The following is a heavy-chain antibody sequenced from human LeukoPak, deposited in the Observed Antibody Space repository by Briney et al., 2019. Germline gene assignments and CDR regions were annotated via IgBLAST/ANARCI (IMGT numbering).Heavy chain of an antibody. J-gene: IGHJ6*03. D-gene: IGHD2-2*01. CDR1: GGSITRYY. V-gene: IGHV4-59*01. CDR3: ARDKLDCSSTSCYREYYYYYYMDV. Sequence: SETLSLTCTVSGGSITRYYWSWIRQPPGKGLEWIGYIYYTGITNYNPSLKSRVTTSVDTPKNQFSLKLSSVTAADTAVYYCARDKLDCSSTSCYREYYYYYYMDVWGKGTTVTVSS. CDR2: IYYTGIT.